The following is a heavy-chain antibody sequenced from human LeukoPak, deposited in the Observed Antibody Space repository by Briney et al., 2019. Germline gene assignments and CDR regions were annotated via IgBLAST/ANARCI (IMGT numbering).Heavy chain of an antibody. CDR2: INAGNGNT. CDR3: ARGDWNYDYMDV. CDR1: GYTFTSYA. J-gene: IGHJ6*03. D-gene: IGHD2-21*01. V-gene: IGHV1-3*03. Sequence: ASVKVSCQASGYTFTSYAMHWVRQAPGQRLEWMGWINAGNGNTKYSQEFQGRVTITRDTSASTAYMELSSLRSEDMAVYSCARGDWNYDYMDVWGKGTTVTVSS.